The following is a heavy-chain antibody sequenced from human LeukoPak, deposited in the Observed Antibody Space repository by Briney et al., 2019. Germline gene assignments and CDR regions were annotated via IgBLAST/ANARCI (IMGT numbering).Heavy chain of an antibody. V-gene: IGHV3-30-3*01. CDR1: GFTFSSYA. CDR2: ISYDGSNK. D-gene: IGHD6-13*01. Sequence: PGGSLRLSCAASGFTFSSYAMHWVRQAPGKGLEWVAVISYDGSNKYYADSVKGRFTISRDNSKNTLYLQMNSLRAEDTAVYYCARDRSPAAGTFPDYWGQGTLVTVSS. CDR3: ARDRSPAAGTFPDY. J-gene: IGHJ4*02.